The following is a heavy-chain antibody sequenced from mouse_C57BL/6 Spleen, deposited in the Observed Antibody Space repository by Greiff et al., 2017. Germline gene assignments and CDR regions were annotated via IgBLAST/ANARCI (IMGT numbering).Heavy chain of an antibody. Sequence: QVQLQQPGAELVKPGASVKLSCKASGYTFTSYWMQWVKQRPGQGLEWIGEIDPSDSYTNYNQKFKGKATLTVDTSSSTAYMQLSSLTSEDSAVYYCSLYYYGSSSLFFDYWGQGTTLTVSS. J-gene: IGHJ2*01. V-gene: IGHV1-50*01. CDR2: IDPSDSYT. CDR1: GYTFTSYW. D-gene: IGHD1-1*01. CDR3: SLYYYGSSSLFFDY.